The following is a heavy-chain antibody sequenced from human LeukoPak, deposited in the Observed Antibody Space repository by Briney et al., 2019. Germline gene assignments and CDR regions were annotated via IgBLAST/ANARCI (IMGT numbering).Heavy chain of an antibody. J-gene: IGHJ4*02. D-gene: IGHD1-26*01. Sequence: GASVKVSCKASGYTFTSYAIHWVRQAPGQRLEWMGWNNPNSGGTNYAQKFQGWVTMTRDTSISTAYMELSRLRSDDTAVYYCARAKWELSVEYFDYWGQGTLVTVSS. CDR1: GYTFTSYA. CDR2: NNPNSGGT. CDR3: ARAKWELSVEYFDY. V-gene: IGHV1-2*04.